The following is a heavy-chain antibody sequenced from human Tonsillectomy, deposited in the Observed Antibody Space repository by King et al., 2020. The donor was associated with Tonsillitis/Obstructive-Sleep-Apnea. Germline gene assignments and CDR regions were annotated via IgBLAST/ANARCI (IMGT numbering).Heavy chain of an antibody. CDR3: VKHDVVVVPAALYH. J-gene: IGHJ5*02. Sequence: VQLVESGGGLVQPGGSLRLSCAASGFTFSSYAMSWVRQAPGKGLEWVSAISGSGGYTYYADSVKGRFTISRYNSKNKLYLQMNRLRAEDTAVYYCVKHDVVVVPAALYHWGQGNLVPVSS. D-gene: IGHD2-2*01. CDR2: ISGSGGYT. CDR1: GFTFSSYA. V-gene: IGHV3-23*04.